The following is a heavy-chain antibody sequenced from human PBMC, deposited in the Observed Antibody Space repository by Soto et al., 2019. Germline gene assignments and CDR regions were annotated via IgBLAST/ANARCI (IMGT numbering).Heavy chain of an antibody. V-gene: IGHV3-30*18. CDR3: AKDLLGPYSSGWYVGVYYYYGMDV. CDR2: ISYDGSNK. CDR1: GFTFSSYG. Sequence: GGSLRLSCAASGFTFSSYGMHWVRQAPGKGLEWVAVISYDGSNKYYADSVKGRFTISRDNSKNTLYLQMNSLRAEDTAVYYCAKDLLGPYSSGWYVGVYYYYGMDVWGQGTTVTVSS. J-gene: IGHJ6*02. D-gene: IGHD6-19*01.